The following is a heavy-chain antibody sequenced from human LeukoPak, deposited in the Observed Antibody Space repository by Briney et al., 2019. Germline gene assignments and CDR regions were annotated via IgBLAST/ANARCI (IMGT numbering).Heavy chain of an antibody. CDR2: IYYSGST. D-gene: IGHD5-18*01. V-gene: IGHV4-39*01. CDR3: ARRRIQLRDAFDI. Sequence: SETLSLTCTVSGGSISSSSYYWGWLRQPPGTGLEWIWSIYYSGSTYYNPSLKSRVTISVDTSKNQFSMKLSSVTAADTAVYYCARRRIQLRDAFDIWGQGTMVTVSS. J-gene: IGHJ3*02. CDR1: GGSISSSSYY.